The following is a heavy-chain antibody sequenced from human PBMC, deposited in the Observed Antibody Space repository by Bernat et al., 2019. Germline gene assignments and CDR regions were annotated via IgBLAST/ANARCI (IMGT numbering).Heavy chain of an antibody. CDR3: ARATRYCSSTSCPTKEYYFDN. Sequence: EVQLVESGGGVVRPGGSLRLSCAASGFTFDDYGMSWVRQAPGKGLEWVSGINWNGGSTGYADSVKGRFTISRDNAKNSLYLQMNSLRAEDTALYHCARATRYCSSTSCPTKEYYFDNWAREPWSPSPQ. V-gene: IGHV3-20*01. CDR1: GFTFDDYG. CDR2: INWNGGST. D-gene: IGHD2-2*01. J-gene: IGHJ4*02.